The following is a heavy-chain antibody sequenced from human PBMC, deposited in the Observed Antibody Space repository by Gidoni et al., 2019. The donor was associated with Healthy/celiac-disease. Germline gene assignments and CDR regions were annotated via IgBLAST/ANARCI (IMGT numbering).Heavy chain of an antibody. Sequence: LQLQESGPALIKPSDTLSLTCPVPGGPISSSSYYWGWLRQPPGKGLEWIGSFYYSGSTYYNPSLKSRVTISVDTSKNKFSLKLSSVTAADTAVYYCARLEYFDWLLNFDYWGQGTLVTVSS. CDR3: ARLEYFDWLLNFDY. CDR1: GGPISSSSYY. CDR2: FYYSGST. J-gene: IGHJ4*02. D-gene: IGHD3-9*01. V-gene: IGHV4-39*01.